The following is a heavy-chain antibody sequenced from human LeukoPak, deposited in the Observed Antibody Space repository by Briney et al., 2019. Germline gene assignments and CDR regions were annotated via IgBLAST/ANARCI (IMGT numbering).Heavy chain of an antibody. J-gene: IGHJ4*02. CDR1: GFTFSNYE. Sequence: PGGSLRLSCAASGFTFSNYEMNWVRQAPGKGLEWVSYITSSGSTIYYADSVKGRFTISRDNAKNSLYLQMHRLRAEDTAVYYCASRPPPSRGPHDYWGQGTLVTVSS. CDR3: ASRPPPSRGPHDY. D-gene: IGHD3-10*01. CDR2: ITSSGSTI. V-gene: IGHV3-48*03.